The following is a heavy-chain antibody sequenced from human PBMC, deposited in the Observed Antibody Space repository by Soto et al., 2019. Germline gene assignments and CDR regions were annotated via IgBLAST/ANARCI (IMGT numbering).Heavy chain of an antibody. CDR2: IAFDGSNR. V-gene: IGHV3-30*18. Sequence: GGSLRLSCAASGFTFSRCGMYWGRQAPGKGLEWLAVIAFDGSNRYYADSVKGRFTISRDNSKNTLYVEMNSLRVEDTAVYYCAKGLGDYYDPKYFEYWGQGALVTVSS. D-gene: IGHD3-3*01. CDR3: AKGLGDYYDPKYFEY. J-gene: IGHJ4*02. CDR1: GFTFSRCG.